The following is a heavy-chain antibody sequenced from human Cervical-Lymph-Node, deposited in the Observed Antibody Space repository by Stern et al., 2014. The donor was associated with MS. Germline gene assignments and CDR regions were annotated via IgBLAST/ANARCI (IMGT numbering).Heavy chain of an antibody. Sequence: VQLVESGPGLVKPSQTLSLTCTVSGGSISSGGYYWSWIRQHPGKGLEWIGYIYYSGSTHYNPSLKSRVTISEDTSKNQFSLKLSSVTAADTAVYYCARQETDWFDPWGQGTLVTVSS. CDR1: GGSISSGGYY. CDR2: IYYSGST. J-gene: IGHJ5*02. CDR3: ARQETDWFDP. V-gene: IGHV4-31*03.